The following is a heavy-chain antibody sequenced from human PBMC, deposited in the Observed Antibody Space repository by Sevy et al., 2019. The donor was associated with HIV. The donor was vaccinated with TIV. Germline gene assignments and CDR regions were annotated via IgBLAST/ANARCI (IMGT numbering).Heavy chain of an antibody. V-gene: IGHV3-30*18. CDR2: ISYDGSNK. D-gene: IGHD3-22*01. Sequence: GGSLRLSCAASGFTFSSYDMHWVRQAPGKGLEWVAVISYDGSNKYYADSVKGRFTISRDNSKNTLYLQMNSLRAEDTAVYYCAKDKGPTYYYDSSGLYWGQGTLVTVSS. J-gene: IGHJ4*02. CDR3: AKDKGPTYYYDSSGLY. CDR1: GFTFSSYD.